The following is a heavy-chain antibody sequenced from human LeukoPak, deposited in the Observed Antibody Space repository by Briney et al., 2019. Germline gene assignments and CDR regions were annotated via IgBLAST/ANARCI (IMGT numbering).Heavy chain of an antibody. Sequence: SETLSLTCTVSGGSISSYYWSWIRQPPGKGLEWIGYIYYSGSTNYNPSLKSRVTISVDTSKNQFSLKLSSVTAADTAVYYCARGIAAAGNWGQGTLVTVSS. CDR2: IYYSGST. D-gene: IGHD6-13*01. CDR3: ARGIAAAGN. V-gene: IGHV4-59*01. J-gene: IGHJ4*02. CDR1: GGSISSYY.